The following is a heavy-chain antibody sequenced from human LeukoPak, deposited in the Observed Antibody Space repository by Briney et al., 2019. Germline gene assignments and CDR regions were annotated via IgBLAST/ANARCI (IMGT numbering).Heavy chain of an antibody. J-gene: IGHJ4*02. D-gene: IGHD4/OR15-4a*01. Sequence: GGSLRLSCAASGFTLSSYNMNWVRQAPGKGLEWVSCISSSSGTIYYADSVKGRFTISRDNAKNSLYLQMNSLRAEDTAVYYCARVPNTSPDYWGQGTLVTVSS. CDR3: ARVPNTSPDY. CDR2: ISSSSGTI. CDR1: GFTLSSYN. V-gene: IGHV3-48*01.